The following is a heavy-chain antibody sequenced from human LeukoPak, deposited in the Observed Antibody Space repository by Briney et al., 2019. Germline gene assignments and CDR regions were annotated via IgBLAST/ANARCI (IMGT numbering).Heavy chain of an antibody. D-gene: IGHD5-18*01. J-gene: IGHJ4*02. CDR2: MNPNSGNT. CDR1: GYTFTSYD. V-gene: IGHV1-8*03. Sequence: GASVKVSCKASGYTFTSYDINWVRQATGQGLEWMGWMNPNSGNTGYAQKFQGRVTITRNTSISTAYMELSSLRSEDTAVYYCARGVDTAMVLYYFDYWGQGTLVTVSS. CDR3: ARGVDTAMVLYYFDY.